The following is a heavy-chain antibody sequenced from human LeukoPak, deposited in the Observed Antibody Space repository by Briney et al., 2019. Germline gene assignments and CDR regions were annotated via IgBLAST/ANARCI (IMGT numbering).Heavy chain of an antibody. D-gene: IGHD6-13*01. CDR2: VSSDGGAK. CDR3: AKDGSVTAAGAFDY. V-gene: IGHV3-30*18. CDR1: GFIFSSCA. J-gene: IGHJ4*02. Sequence: GGSLRLSCTVSGFIFSSCAMQWVRQAPGKGLEWVAVVSSDGGAKFYGDSVKGRFTISRDNSKNTLYLQMNSLRAEDTAVYYCAKDGSVTAAGAFDYWGQGTLVTVSS.